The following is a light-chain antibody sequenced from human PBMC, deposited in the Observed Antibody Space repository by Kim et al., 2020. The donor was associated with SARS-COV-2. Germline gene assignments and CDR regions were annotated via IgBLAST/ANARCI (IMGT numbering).Light chain of an antibody. Sequence: RGQTATITRSGCKLGSRDVYWEQQEPGHSPVLVLYQDNQRPAGIPERCSGSSSGKTATLNILGNQAMDEADYYCQAWDSSTHNYVLGAGTKVTVL. V-gene: IGLV3-1*01. CDR2: QDN. CDR1: KLGSRD. J-gene: IGLJ1*01. CDR3: QAWDSSTHNYV.